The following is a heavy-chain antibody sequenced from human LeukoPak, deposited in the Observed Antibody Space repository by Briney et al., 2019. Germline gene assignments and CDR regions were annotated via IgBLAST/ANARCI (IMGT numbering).Heavy chain of an antibody. V-gene: IGHV3-23*01. CDR2: ITRGTRT. CDR3: ARDISWLGFDY. CDR1: GFTFSSHG. Sequence: PGGSLCLSCVASGFTFSSHGWSWVRQPPGKGLEWVSGITRGTRTYYADSVKGRFAISRDNSKNPMYLKMTCLSAEDTAVYYCARDISWLGFDYWGQGILVTVSS. J-gene: IGHJ4*02. D-gene: IGHD6-19*01.